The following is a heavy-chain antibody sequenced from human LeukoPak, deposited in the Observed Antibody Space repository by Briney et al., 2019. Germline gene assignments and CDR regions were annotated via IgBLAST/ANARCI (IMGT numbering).Heavy chain of an antibody. CDR2: IYYSGST. D-gene: IGHD5-18*01. CDR3: ARHVDTAMVTWDY. Sequence: SETLSLTCTVSGGSIRSSSYYWGWIRQPPGKGLEWIASIYYSGSTYYNPSLKSRVTISVDTSKNQFSLKLSSVTAADTAVYYCARHVDTAMVTWDYWGQGTLVTVSS. CDR1: GGSIRSSSYY. J-gene: IGHJ4*02. V-gene: IGHV4-39*01.